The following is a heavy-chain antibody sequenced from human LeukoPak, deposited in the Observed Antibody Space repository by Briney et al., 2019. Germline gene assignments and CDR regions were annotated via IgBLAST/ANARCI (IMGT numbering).Heavy chain of an antibody. D-gene: IGHD6-13*01. J-gene: IGHJ3*02. V-gene: IGHV3-11*06. CDR2: ISSSSSYT. CDR3: ARAAAGLSAFDI. Sequence: GGSLRLSCAASGFTFSDYYMSWIRQAPGKGLEWVSYISSSSSYTNYADSVKGRFTISRDNAKNSLYLQMNSLRAEDTAVYYYARAAAGLSAFDIWGQGTMVTVSS. CDR1: GFTFSDYY.